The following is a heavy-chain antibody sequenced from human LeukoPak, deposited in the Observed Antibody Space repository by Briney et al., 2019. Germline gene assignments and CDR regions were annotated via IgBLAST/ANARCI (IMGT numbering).Heavy chain of an antibody. J-gene: IGHJ4*02. CDR1: GHSIRSGSY. CDR3: ARGRGGSGDRVIFDI. CDR2: IYHSGNT. D-gene: IGHD1-26*01. V-gene: IGHV4-38-2*01. Sequence: SETPSLTCDVSGHSIRSGSYWGWIWQPPGKGREGIGVIYHSGNTYYNSSLKSRLIISVDTSKNQISLKLSSVAAADTAIYYCARGRGGSGDRVIFDIWGQGTLVTISS.